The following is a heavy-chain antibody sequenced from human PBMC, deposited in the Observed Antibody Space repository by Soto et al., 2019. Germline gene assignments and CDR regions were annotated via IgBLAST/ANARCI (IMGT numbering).Heavy chain of an antibody. V-gene: IGHV4-30-2*01. Sequence: SETLSLTCAVSGGSISSGGYSWSWIRQPPGKGLEWIGYTYHSGSPYYNPSLKSRVTISVDRSKNQFSLKLSSVTAADTAVYYCARATAGSYFDYWGQGTLVTVSS. CDR3: ARATAGSYFDY. D-gene: IGHD4-17*01. CDR1: GGSISSGGYS. J-gene: IGHJ4*02. CDR2: TYHSGSP.